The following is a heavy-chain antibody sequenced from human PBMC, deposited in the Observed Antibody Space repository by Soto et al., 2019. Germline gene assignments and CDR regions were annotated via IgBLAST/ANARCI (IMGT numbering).Heavy chain of an antibody. V-gene: IGHV3-33*01. CDR3: AREGDFWSGYSV. Sequence: GGSLRLSCAASGFTFSSYGMHWVRQAPGKGLEWVAVIWYDGSNKYYADSVKGRFTISRDNSKNTLYLQMNSLRAEDTAVYYCAREGDFWSGYSVWGQGTTVTVSS. D-gene: IGHD3-3*01. CDR2: IWYDGSNK. CDR1: GFTFSSYG. J-gene: IGHJ6*02.